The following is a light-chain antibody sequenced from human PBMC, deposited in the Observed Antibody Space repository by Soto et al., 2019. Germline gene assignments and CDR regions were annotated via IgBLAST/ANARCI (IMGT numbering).Light chain of an antibody. CDR3: QQYGSSPPDT. V-gene: IGKV3-20*01. Sequence: DIVLTQSPGTLSLSPGERDPLSCRASQSVSSSYLAWYQQKPGQAPRLLIYGASRRATGIPDRFSGSGSRTEFTLTISRLEPEDFAGYYWQQYGSSPPDTFGQGTKREIK. CDR1: QSVSSSY. CDR2: GAS. J-gene: IGKJ2*01.